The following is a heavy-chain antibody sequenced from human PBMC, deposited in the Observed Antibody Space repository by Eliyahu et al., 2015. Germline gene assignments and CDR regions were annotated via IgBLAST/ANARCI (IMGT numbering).Heavy chain of an antibody. Sequence: QVQLQESGPGLVKPSETLSLTCTVSDGSISSYYWSWIRQPPGKGLEWIGYVYYSGSTNYNPPLKSRVTISVDTSKNQFSLILSSVTAADTAVYYCARDSGSGGYYGFDYWGQGTLVTVSS. CDR1: DGSISSYY. CDR2: VYYSGST. D-gene: IGHD3-22*01. CDR3: ARDSGSGGYYGFDY. V-gene: IGHV4-59*01. J-gene: IGHJ4*02.